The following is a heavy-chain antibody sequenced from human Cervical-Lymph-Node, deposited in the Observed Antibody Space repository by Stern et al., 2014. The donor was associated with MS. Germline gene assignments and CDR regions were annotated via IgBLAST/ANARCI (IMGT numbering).Heavy chain of an antibody. V-gene: IGHV4-61*02. J-gene: IGHJ6*02. CDR1: GGSISSGSYY. Sequence: QVQLGQSGPGLVKPSQTLSLTCTVSGGSISSGSYYWSWIRQPAGKGLEWIGRIYTSGSTNYNPPLKSRVSIPVNTSKNQFPMSRSSWTAADTAVYYCARGNPYYYGMDVWGQGTTVTVSS. CDR3: ARGNPYYYGMDV. CDR2: IYTSGST.